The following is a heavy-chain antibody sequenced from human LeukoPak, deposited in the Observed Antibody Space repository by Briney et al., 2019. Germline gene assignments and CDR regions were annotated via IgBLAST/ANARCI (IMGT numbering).Heavy chain of an antibody. CDR1: GDTFNNYA. D-gene: IGHD5-12*01. Sequence: SVKVSCKASGDTFNNYAISWVRQAPGQGLEWMGGIIPIFGTTNYAQKFQGRVTITADKSTNTAYMELNSLRSDDTAVYYCAKIVATIYDAFDIWGQGTMVTVSS. V-gene: IGHV1-69*06. CDR2: IIPIFGTT. CDR3: AKIVATIYDAFDI. J-gene: IGHJ3*02.